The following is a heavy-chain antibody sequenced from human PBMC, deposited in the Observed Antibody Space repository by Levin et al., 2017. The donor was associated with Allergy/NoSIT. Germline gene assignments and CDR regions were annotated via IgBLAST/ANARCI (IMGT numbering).Heavy chain of an antibody. V-gene: IGHV4-34*01. Sequence: KASETLSLTCAVYGGSLSGYYWSWIRQSPGKGLEWIGEISHIRSTNYNPSLESRVTISVDTSKNHLSLNLNSMTAADTAVYYCARGAVSVWFGELSGWFDPWGQGTLVTVSS. CDR2: ISHIRST. CDR3: ARGAVSVWFGELSGWFDP. J-gene: IGHJ5*02. D-gene: IGHD3-10*01. CDR1: GGSLSGYY.